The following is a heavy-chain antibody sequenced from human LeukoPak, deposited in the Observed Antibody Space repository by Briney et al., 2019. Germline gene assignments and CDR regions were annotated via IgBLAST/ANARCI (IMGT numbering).Heavy chain of an antibody. CDR1: GFTFPSYT. CDR3: VRDHYYDASGSD. CDR2: ISGNSNNI. D-gene: IGHD3-22*01. J-gene: IGHJ4*02. Sequence: GALRLSCAASGFTFPSYTMNRVRQAPGKGLEWISYISGNSNNIFYADSVKGRFTVSRDDVKNALYLQLSGLRVEDTAVYYCVRDHYYDASGSDWGQGTLVTVSS. V-gene: IGHV3-48*01.